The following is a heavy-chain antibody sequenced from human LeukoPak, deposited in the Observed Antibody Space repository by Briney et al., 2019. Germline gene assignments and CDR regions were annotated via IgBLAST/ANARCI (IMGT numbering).Heavy chain of an antibody. CDR1: GFSFTSFW. Sequence: GESLKISCKGSGFSFTSFWIGWVRQMPGKGLDWIGMISPANSDIRYSPSFQGQVTISADKSLSTAYMKWSSLEASETAMYYCARSHGAYWGQGTLITVSS. CDR3: ARSHGAY. J-gene: IGHJ4*02. V-gene: IGHV5-51*01. CDR2: ISPANSDI.